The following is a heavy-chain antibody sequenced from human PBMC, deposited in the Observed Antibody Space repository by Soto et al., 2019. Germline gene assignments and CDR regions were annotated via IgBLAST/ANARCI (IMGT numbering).Heavy chain of an antibody. D-gene: IGHD3-10*01. CDR2: ISYDGSNK. V-gene: IGHV3-30*18. Sequence: PGGSLRLSCAASGFTFSSYGMHWVRQAPGKGLEWVAVISYDGSNKYYADSVKGRFTISRDNSKNTLYLQMNSLRAEDTAVYYCAKIRAGYLYYYYGMDVWGQGTTVTVSS. J-gene: IGHJ6*02. CDR3: AKIRAGYLYYYYGMDV. CDR1: GFTFSSYG.